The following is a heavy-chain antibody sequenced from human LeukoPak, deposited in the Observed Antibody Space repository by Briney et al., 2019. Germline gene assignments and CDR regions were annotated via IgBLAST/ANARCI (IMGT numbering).Heavy chain of an antibody. D-gene: IGHD4-23*01. CDR2: ISSSSSYI. J-gene: IGHJ6*03. CDR1: GFTFSSYS. Sequence: KTGGSLRLSCAASGFTFSSYSMNWVRQAPGKGLEWVSSISSSSSYIYYADSVKGRFTISRDNAKNSLYLQMNSLRAEDTAVYYCARGTVTPYYYYMDVWGKGTTVTVSS. CDR3: ARGTVTPYYYYMDV. V-gene: IGHV3-21*01.